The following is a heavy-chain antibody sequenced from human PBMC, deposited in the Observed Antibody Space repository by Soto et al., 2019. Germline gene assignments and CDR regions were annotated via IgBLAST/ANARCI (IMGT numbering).Heavy chain of an antibody. CDR2: IYPSGST. D-gene: IGHD2-2*01. CDR3: ATGQSGVVPGAMDT. Sequence: QVQLQESGPGLVKPSETLSLSCTVSGGSFSSYYCNWVRKSAGKGLEWNGRIYPSGSTTYKPSLKSRLTKSVDTFTNQFSLRLTNMTAADTAVYYCATGQSGVVPGAMDTWGQGPLVTVSS. CDR1: GGSFSSYY. J-gene: IGHJ5*02. V-gene: IGHV4-4*07.